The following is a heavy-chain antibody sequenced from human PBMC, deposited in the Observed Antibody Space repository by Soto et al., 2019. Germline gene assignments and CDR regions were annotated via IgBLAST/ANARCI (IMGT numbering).Heavy chain of an antibody. V-gene: IGHV3-13*01. D-gene: IGHD2-15*01. CDR3: AIGVVYCSGGSCYPNDAFDI. CDR1: GFTFSSYD. CDR2: IGTAGDT. J-gene: IGHJ3*02. Sequence: GGSLRLSCAASGFTFSSYDMHWVRQATGKGLEWVSAIGTAGDTYCPGSVKGRFTISRENAKNSLYLQINSLRAGDTAVYYCAIGVVYCSGGSCYPNDAFDIWGQGTMVTVSS.